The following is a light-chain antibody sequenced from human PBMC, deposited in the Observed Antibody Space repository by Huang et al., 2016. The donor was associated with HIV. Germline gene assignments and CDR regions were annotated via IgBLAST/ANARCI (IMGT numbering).Light chain of an antibody. CDR3: QRYGSSPPYT. Sequence: EVVLTQSPDTLSLSPGERATLSCRASQSLGSSSFAWYQQKPGQAPRLFIYATSTRPTGIPDRFSGSGSGTDFSLTVTRLEPEDFAVYYCQRYGSSPPYTFGQGTKLEI. V-gene: IGKV3-20*01. CDR2: ATS. CDR1: QSLGSSS. J-gene: IGKJ2*01.